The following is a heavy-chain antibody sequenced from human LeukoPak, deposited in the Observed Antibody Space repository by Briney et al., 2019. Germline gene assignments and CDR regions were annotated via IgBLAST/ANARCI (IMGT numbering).Heavy chain of an antibody. CDR3: ARLGGETTRFDL. Sequence: GGSLRLSCAASGFTFSSYAMSWVRQAPGKGLEWVSAISGSGGSTYYADSVKGRFTISGDNSKNTLYLQMNSLRAEDTALYYCARLGGETTRFDLWGQGALVTVSS. CDR1: GFTFSSYA. D-gene: IGHD3-16*01. CDR2: ISGSGGST. V-gene: IGHV3-23*01. J-gene: IGHJ4*02.